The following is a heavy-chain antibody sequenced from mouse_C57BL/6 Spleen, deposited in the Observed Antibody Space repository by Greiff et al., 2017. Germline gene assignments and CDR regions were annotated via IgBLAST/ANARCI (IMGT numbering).Heavy chain of an antibody. V-gene: IGHV1-59*01. J-gene: IGHJ2*01. Sequence: QVQLKQPGAELVRPGTSVKLSCKASGYTFTSYWMHWVKQRPGQGLEWIGVIDPSDSYTNYNQKFKGKATLTVDTSSSTAYMQLSSLTSEDSAVYYCARLNYDYDDYWGQGTTLTVSS. CDR3: ARLNYDYDDY. CDR2: IDPSDSYT. D-gene: IGHD2-4*01. CDR1: GYTFTSYW.